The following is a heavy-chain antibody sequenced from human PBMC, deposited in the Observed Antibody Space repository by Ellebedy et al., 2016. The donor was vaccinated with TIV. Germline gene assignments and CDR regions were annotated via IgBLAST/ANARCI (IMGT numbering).Heavy chain of an antibody. Sequence: SETLSLTXSVSGDSISRGSYYWSWLQQPAGKGLEWIGRIYPTGTTNYNPSLKGRVTLSVDTSKNQFSLKLTSVTAADTAIYFCARDPSATGWPSWFDPWGQGTLVTVSS. CDR1: GDSISRGSYY. J-gene: IGHJ5*02. CDR3: ARDPSATGWPSWFDP. V-gene: IGHV4-61*02. CDR2: IYPTGTT. D-gene: IGHD6-19*01.